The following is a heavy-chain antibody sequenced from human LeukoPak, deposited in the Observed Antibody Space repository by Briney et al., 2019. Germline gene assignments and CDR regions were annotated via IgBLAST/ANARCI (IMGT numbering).Heavy chain of an antibody. CDR3: ARDVGAVAGFDY. D-gene: IGHD6-19*01. V-gene: IGHV4-59*01. Sequence: SETLSLTCTVSGGSISSYYWSWIRQPPGKGLEWIGYIYCSGSTNYNPSLKSRVTISVDTSKNQFSLKLSSVTAADTAVYYCARDVGAVAGFDYWGQGTLVTVSS. CDR1: GGSISSYY. J-gene: IGHJ4*02. CDR2: IYCSGST.